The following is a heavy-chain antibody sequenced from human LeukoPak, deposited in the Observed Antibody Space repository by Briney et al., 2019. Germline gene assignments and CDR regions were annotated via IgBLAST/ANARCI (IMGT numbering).Heavy chain of an antibody. CDR2: ITGNSVNT. J-gene: IGHJ4*02. V-gene: IGHV3-23*01. CDR3: VKAASGGWYDTNFDY. Sequence: GGSLRLSCAASGFTFSIHAMNWVRKAPGKGLEWVPVITGNSVNTFYADSVKGRFTISRDNSKNTLYMYMNSLRAEDAAVYYCVKAASGGWYDTNFDYWGQGTLVTVSS. D-gene: IGHD6-19*01. CDR1: GFTFSIHA.